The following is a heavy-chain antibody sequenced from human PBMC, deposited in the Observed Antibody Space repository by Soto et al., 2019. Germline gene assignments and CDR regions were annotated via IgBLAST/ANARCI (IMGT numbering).Heavy chain of an antibody. Sequence: QMQLVQSGPEVKKPGTSVKVSCKASGFTFTSSAVQWVRQARGQRLEWIGWIVVGSGNTYYTQKFQERVTITRDMSTSTAYMELSSLRSEDTAVYYCAAGAGYCVSTSCYVWGDYYYGMDVWGQGTTVTVSS. V-gene: IGHV1-58*01. D-gene: IGHD2-2*01. CDR3: AAGAGYCVSTSCYVWGDYYYGMDV. CDR2: IVVGSGNT. J-gene: IGHJ6*02. CDR1: GFTFTSSA.